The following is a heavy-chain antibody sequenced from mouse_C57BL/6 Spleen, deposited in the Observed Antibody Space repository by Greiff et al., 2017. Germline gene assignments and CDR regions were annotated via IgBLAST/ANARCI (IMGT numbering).Heavy chain of an antibody. V-gene: IGHV5-4*01. CDR2: ISDGGSYT. CDR3: ARDADYDDAMDY. J-gene: IGHJ4*01. Sequence: EVQGVESGGGLVKPGGSLKLSCAASGFTFSSYAMSWVRQTPEKRLEWVATISDGGSYTYYPDNVKGRFTISRENAKNNLYLQLSHLKSEDTAVYYCARDADYDDAMDYWGQGTSVTVSS. D-gene: IGHD2-4*01. CDR1: GFTFSSYA.